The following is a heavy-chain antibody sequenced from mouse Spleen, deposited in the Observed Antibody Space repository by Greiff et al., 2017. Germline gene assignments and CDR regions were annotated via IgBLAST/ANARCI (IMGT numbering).Heavy chain of an antibody. Sequence: VQLQQSGPGLVQPSQSLSITCSVSGFSFTSYGVHWVRQSPGKGLEWLGVIWSGGSTDYNAAFISRLSFSKDNSKSHVFFKMNSLQAADTAKYDSARKRTATFYAMDYWGQGTSVTVSS. J-gene: IGHJ4*01. D-gene: IGHD3-3*01. CDR1: GFSFTSYG. CDR2: IWSGGST. V-gene: IGHV2-4-1*01. CDR3: ARKRTATFYAMDY.